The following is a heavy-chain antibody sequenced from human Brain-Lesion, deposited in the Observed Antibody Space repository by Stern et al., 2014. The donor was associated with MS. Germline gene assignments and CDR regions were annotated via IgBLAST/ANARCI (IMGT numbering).Heavy chain of an antibody. CDR1: GYIFTGYY. V-gene: IGHV1-2*02. CDR3: ARDQRGITIFGVVTDYYYLGMDV. J-gene: IGHJ6*02. Sequence: VQLLESGAEVKKPGASVKVSCKTSGYIFTGYYIHWVRQAPGQGLEWMAWINPNTGGKKYAEKVKGRVTMSRDTSISTAYVQMSSLTSDDTAVYYCARDQRGITIFGVVTDYYYLGMDVWGQGTTVTVSS. CDR2: INPNTGGK. D-gene: IGHD3-3*01.